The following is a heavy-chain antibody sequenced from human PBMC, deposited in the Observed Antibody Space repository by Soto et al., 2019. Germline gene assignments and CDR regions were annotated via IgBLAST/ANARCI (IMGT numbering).Heavy chain of an antibody. CDR3: ARLEYSSGWYYFDY. D-gene: IGHD6-19*01. V-gene: IGHV5-51*01. CDR2: IYPSDSDT. CDR1: GYSFTSYW. Sequence: SGESLKISCKGSGYSFTSYWIGWVRQMPGKGLEWMGIIYPSDSDTRYGPSFQGQVTISADKSLSTAYLQWSSLKASDTAMYYCARLEYSSGWYYFDYWGQGTLVTVSS. J-gene: IGHJ4*02.